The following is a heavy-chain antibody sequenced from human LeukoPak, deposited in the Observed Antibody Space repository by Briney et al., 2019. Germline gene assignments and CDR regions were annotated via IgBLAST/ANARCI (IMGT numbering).Heavy chain of an antibody. CDR3: ARVGWLGYGGAFDF. D-gene: IGHD4-23*01. Sequence: SETLSLTCTVSGGSITSSSYYWGWIRQSPGKGLEWIGSVYYSGSTSYNPSLKSRVTISVDTSKNQFSLIVNSMTAADTAVYYCARVGWLGYGGAFDFWGRGTLVTVSS. V-gene: IGHV4-39*07. CDR1: GGSITSSSYY. CDR2: VYYSGST. J-gene: IGHJ2*01.